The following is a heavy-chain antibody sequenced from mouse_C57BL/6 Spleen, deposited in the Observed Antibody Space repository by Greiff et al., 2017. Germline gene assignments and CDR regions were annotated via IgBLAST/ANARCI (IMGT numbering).Heavy chain of an antibody. J-gene: IGHJ4*01. CDR2: INPNYGTT. Sequence: EVKLMESGPELVKPGASVKISCKASGYSFTDYNMNWVKQSNGKSLEWIGVINPNYGTTSYNQKFKGKATLTVDQSSSTAYMQLNSLTSEDSAVYYCARVDSSGYAYYAMDYWGQGTSVTVSS. D-gene: IGHD3-2*02. V-gene: IGHV1-39*01. CDR1: GYSFTDYN. CDR3: ARVDSSGYAYYAMDY.